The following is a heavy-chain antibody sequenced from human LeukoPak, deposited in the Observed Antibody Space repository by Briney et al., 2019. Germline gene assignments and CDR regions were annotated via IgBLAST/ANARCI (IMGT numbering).Heavy chain of an antibody. CDR2: INHSGST. J-gene: IGHJ4*02. Sequence: PSETLSLTCAVYGGSFSGYYWSWIRQPPGKGLEWIGEINHSGSTNYNPSLKSRVTTSVDTSKNQFSLKLSSVTAADTAVYYCARVAYYDYIRGSYRLWYYFDYWGRGTLVTVSS. D-gene: IGHD3-16*02. CDR1: GGSFSGYY. CDR3: ARVAYYDYIRGSYRLWYYFDY. V-gene: IGHV4-34*01.